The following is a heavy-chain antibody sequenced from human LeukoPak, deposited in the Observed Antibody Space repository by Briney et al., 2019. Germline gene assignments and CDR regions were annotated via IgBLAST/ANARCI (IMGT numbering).Heavy chain of an antibody. J-gene: IGHJ3*02. CDR2: ISYDGSNK. V-gene: IGHV3-30*19. CDR1: GFSFSSYG. Sequence: QAGGSLRLSCAASGFSFSSYGMYWVRQAPGKGLEWVAVISYDGSNKYYADSVKGRFTISRDNSKNTLYLQMNSLRPEDTAVYYCARARLEWLLFDAFDIWGQGTMVTVSP. D-gene: IGHD3-3*01. CDR3: ARARLEWLLFDAFDI.